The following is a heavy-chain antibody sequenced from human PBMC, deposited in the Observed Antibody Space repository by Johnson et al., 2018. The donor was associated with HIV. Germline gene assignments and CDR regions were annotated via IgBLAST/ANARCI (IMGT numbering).Heavy chain of an antibody. J-gene: IGHJ3*02. CDR1: GFTFSSYA. D-gene: IGHD3-10*01. CDR3: AGGSYSYAVGSYYNGESFDI. V-gene: IGHV3-30-3*01. CDR2: ISYDGSNK. Sequence: QVQLVESGGGVVQPGRSLRLSCAASGFTFSSYAMHWVRQAPGTGLEWVAVISYDGSNKYYAHSVKGRFTISRDTCKNTLYMQMNSLRAEDTAVYYLAGGSYSYAVGSYYNGESFDIWGQVTMVSVSS.